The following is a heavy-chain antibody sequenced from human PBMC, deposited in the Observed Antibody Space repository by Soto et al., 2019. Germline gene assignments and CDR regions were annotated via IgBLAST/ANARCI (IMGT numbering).Heavy chain of an antibody. CDR3: ARGGSNYIHYYYYGMDV. Sequence: GESLKISCKGSGYSFTSYWISWVRQMPGKGLEWMGRIDPSDSYTNYSPSFQGHVTISADKSISTAYLQWSSLKASDTAMYYCARGGSNYIHYYYYGMDVWGQGTTVTVSS. CDR2: IDPSDSYT. D-gene: IGHD4-4*01. J-gene: IGHJ6*02. CDR1: GYSFTSYW. V-gene: IGHV5-10-1*01.